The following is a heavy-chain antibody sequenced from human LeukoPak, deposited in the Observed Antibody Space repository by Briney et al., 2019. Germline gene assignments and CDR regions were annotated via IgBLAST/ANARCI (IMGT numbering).Heavy chain of an antibody. D-gene: IGHD3-22*01. V-gene: IGHV3-30*02. Sequence: GGSLRLSCAASGFTFSSYGMHWVRQAPGRGLEWVAFIRYDGSNKYYADSVKGRFTISRDNSKNTLYLQMNSLRAEDTAVYYCARDREDGMIAYAFDIWGQGTMVTVSS. CDR1: GFTFSSYG. J-gene: IGHJ3*02. CDR2: IRYDGSNK. CDR3: ARDREDGMIAYAFDI.